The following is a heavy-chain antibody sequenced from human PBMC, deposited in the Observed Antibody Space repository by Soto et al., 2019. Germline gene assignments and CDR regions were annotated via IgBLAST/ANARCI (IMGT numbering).Heavy chain of an antibody. CDR1: GGSISSGEYY. CDR2: IYHSGST. D-gene: IGHD3-22*01. J-gene: IGHJ4*02. V-gene: IGHV4-30-4*01. CDR3: ARDPAYDSSGYYFDY. Sequence: PSETLSLTCTVSGGSISSGEYYWNWIRQSPGKGLEWIGYIYHSGSTYYSPSLKSRVTISLDKSNNQFSLRLSSVTAADTAVYYCARDPAYDSSGYYFDYWGQGTLVTVSS.